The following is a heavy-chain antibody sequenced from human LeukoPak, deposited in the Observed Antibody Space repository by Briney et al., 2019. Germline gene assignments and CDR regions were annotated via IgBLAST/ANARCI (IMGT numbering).Heavy chain of an antibody. Sequence: PSETLSLTCTVSGGSISSSSYYWGWIRQPAGKGLEWIGSIYFSGSTYYDPSLKSRVTISVDTSKNQFSLKLSSVTAADTAVYYCARGFYGSGSYSPPYYYMDVWGKGTTVTISS. D-gene: IGHD3-10*01. CDR3: ARGFYGSGSYSPPYYYMDV. J-gene: IGHJ6*03. CDR1: GGSISSSSYY. CDR2: IYFSGST. V-gene: IGHV4-39*07.